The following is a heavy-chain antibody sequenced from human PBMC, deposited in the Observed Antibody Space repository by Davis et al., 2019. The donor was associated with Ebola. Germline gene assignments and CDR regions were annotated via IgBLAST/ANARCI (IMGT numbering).Heavy chain of an antibody. CDR2: INHSGST. J-gene: IGHJ4*02. Sequence: SETLSLTCAVYGGSFSGYYWSWIRQPPGKGLEWIGEINHSGSTNYNPSLKSRVTISVDTSKNQFSLKLSSVNAADTAVYYCARLSRGWGGYFDYWGQGTLVTVSS. CDR3: ARLSRGWGGYFDY. V-gene: IGHV4-34*01. D-gene: IGHD6-19*01. CDR1: GGSFSGYY.